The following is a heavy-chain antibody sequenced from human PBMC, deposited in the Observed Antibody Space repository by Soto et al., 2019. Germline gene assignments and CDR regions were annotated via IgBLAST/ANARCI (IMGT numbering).Heavy chain of an antibody. V-gene: IGHV4-39*01. CDR2: IYYSGST. Sequence: NPSETLSLTCTVSGGSISSSSYYWGWIRQPPGKGLEWIGSIYYSGSTYYNPSLKSRVTISVDTSKNQFSLKLSSVTAADTAVYYCARHEGTVAGLIDYWGQGTLVTVSS. J-gene: IGHJ4*01. D-gene: IGHD6-19*01. CDR1: GGSISSSSYY. CDR3: ARHEGTVAGLIDY.